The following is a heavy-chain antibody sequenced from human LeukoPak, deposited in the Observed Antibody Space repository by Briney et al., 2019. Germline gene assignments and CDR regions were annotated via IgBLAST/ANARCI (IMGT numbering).Heavy chain of an antibody. CDR1: GFTFSSYA. CDR3: VPYCTGGSCYIVD. CDR2: IKQDGSEK. D-gene: IGHD2-15*01. Sequence: PGRSLRLSCAASGFTFSSYAMHWVRQAPGKGLEWVANIKQDGSEKYYVDSVKGRFTISRDNAKNSLYLQMNSLRAEDTAVYYCVPYCTGGSCYIVDWGQGTLVTVSS. V-gene: IGHV3-7*01. J-gene: IGHJ4*02.